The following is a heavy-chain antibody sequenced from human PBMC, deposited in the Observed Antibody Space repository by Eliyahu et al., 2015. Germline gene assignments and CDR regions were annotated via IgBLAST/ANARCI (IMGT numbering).Heavy chain of an antibody. CDR3: AATLQFCNGGTCGGVYYYGMDV. D-gene: IGHD2-15*01. Sequence: QMQLVQSGPEVKKPGTSVXVSCKASGFTFTSXXVQXVRXARGQRLEWXGWIVVGSGSTYYAQKFQERVTITRDMSTSAAYMELSSLRSEDTAVYYCAATLQFCNGGTCGGVYYYGMDVWGQGTTVTVSS. V-gene: IGHV1-58*01. J-gene: IGHJ6*02. CDR1: GFTFTSXX. CDR2: IVVGSGST.